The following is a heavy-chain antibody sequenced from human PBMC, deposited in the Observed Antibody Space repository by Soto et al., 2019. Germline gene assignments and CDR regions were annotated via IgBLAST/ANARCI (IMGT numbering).Heavy chain of an antibody. J-gene: IGHJ5*02. Sequence: EVQLVQSGAEVKKPGESLKISCKASGYSFPGYWIGWVRQMPGKVLEWMGIIYPDNSDTRYSPPFQGQVTISADKSINTDYLQWSSLKASDTAMYYCARQAATVATVPRLYFAPWGQGTLVTVSS. CDR3: ARQAATVATVPRLYFAP. CDR2: IYPDNSDT. CDR1: GYSFPGYW. V-gene: IGHV5-51*01. D-gene: IGHD1-1*01.